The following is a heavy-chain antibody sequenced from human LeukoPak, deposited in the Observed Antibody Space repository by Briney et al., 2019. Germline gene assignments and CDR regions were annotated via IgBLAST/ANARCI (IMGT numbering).Heavy chain of an antibody. V-gene: IGHV3-74*01. D-gene: IGHD3-10*01. CDR1: GFTFSSYW. Sequence: PGGSLRLSCAASGFTFSSYWMHWVRQAPGKGLVWVSRINSDGSSTSYADSVKGRFTISRDNAKHSLYLQMNSLRAEDTAVYYCARGEVLLKYFDYWGQGTLVTVSS. J-gene: IGHJ4*02. CDR2: INSDGSST. CDR3: ARGEVLLKYFDY.